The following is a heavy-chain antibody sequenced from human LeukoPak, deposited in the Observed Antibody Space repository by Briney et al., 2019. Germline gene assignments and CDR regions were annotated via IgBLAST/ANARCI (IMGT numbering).Heavy chain of an antibody. V-gene: IGHV4-39*07. Sequence: SETLSLTCTVSGGSISSSSYYWGWIRQPPGKGLEWIGSIYYSGSTYYNPSLKSRVTISVDTSKNQFSLKLSSVTAADTAVYYCARRASHWYVERDPTGFDPWGQGTLVTVSS. CDR1: GGSISSSSYY. J-gene: IGHJ5*02. CDR3: ARRASHWYVERDPTGFDP. CDR2: IYYSGST. D-gene: IGHD1-1*01.